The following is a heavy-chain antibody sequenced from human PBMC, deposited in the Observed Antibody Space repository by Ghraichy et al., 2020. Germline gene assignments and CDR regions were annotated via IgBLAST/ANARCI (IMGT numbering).Heavy chain of an antibody. Sequence: GGSLRLSCAASGFTFSHYSMNWVRQAPGKGLEWVSFIRHNSDTIDYSDSVKSRFTISRDNAANSLYLQMYSLRADDTAVYYCARDHGGLVGAMSSPFDCWGQGTLVTVSS. V-gene: IGHV3-48*01. CDR3: ARDHGGLVGAMSSPFDC. J-gene: IGHJ4*02. D-gene: IGHD3-16*01. CDR1: GFTFSHYS. CDR2: IRHNSDTI.